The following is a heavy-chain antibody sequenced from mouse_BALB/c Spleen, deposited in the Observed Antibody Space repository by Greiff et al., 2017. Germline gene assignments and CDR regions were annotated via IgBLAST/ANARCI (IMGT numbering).Heavy chain of an antibody. CDR1: GFNIKDTY. J-gene: IGHJ3*01. Sequence: EVKLVESGAELVKPGASVKLSCTASGFNIKDTYMHWVKQRPEQGLEWIGRIDPANGNTKYDPKFQGKATITADTSSNTAYLQLSSLTSEDTAVYYCASLYYDYDGFAYWGQGTLVTVSA. V-gene: IGHV14-3*02. CDR2: IDPANGNT. CDR3: ASLYYDYDGFAY. D-gene: IGHD2-4*01.